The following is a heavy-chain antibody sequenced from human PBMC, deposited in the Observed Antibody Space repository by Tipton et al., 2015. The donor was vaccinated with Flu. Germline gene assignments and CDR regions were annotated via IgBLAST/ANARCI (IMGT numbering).Heavy chain of an antibody. CDR3: ARDQSIAAAGQDS. CDR1: RFTFSSYG. CDR2: IKEDGSEK. D-gene: IGHD6-13*01. Sequence: SLRLSCAASRFTFSSYGMHWVRQAPGKGLEWVANIKEDGSEKYYADSVKGRFTISRDNAKNSLFLQMNSMRDEDTAVYTCARDQSIAAAGQDSWGQGALVTVSS. V-gene: IGHV3-7*01. J-gene: IGHJ4*02.